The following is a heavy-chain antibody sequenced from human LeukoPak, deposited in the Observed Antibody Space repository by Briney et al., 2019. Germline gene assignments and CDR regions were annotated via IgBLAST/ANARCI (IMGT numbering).Heavy chain of an antibody. CDR3: ARGGGSGRLVGRI. J-gene: IGHJ3*02. V-gene: IGHV1-46*01. CDR1: GYTFTSYY. CDR2: INPSGGST. D-gene: IGHD3-10*01. Sequence: ASVKVSCKASGYTFTSYYMHWVRQAPGQGLEWMGIINPSGGSTSYAQKFQGRVTMTTDTSTSTAYMELRSLRSDDTAVYYCARGGGSGRLVGRIWGQGTMVTVSS.